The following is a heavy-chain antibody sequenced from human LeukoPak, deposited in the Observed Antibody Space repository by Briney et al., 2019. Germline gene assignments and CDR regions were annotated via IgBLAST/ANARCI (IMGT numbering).Heavy chain of an antibody. D-gene: IGHD5-18*01. CDR1: GFTFSSYW. J-gene: IGHJ4*02. Sequence: AATLRLSCAASGFTFSSYWMSWVRQAPGKGLEWVANTKQDGTDKYHVDSVKGRFTMSRANATDSLYLHMNSLRAEDTALYYWASQRGYSYGLLDYWGQGTLVTVSP. CDR3: ASQRGYSYGLLDY. V-gene: IGHV3-7*01. CDR2: TKQDGTDK.